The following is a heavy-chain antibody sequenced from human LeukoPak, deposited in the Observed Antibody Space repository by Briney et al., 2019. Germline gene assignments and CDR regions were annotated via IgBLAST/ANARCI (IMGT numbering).Heavy chain of an antibody. Sequence: GGSLRLSCVVSGFTFSRATMNWVRQAPGNGLEWVSSISSTSTYIHYADSVKGRFTISRDNAKKSLYLQMNGLRGEDTAMYYCASDDYGDYEDGFDIWGQGTMVTVSS. CDR3: ASDDYGDYEDGFDI. J-gene: IGHJ3*02. CDR2: ISSTSTYI. D-gene: IGHD4-17*01. CDR1: GFTFSRAT. V-gene: IGHV3-21*01.